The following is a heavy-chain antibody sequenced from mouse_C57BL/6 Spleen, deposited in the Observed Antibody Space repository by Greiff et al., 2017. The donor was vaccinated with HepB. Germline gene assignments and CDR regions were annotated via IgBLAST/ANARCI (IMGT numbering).Heavy chain of an antibody. J-gene: IGHJ4*01. Sequence: EVKVEESGGGLVQPGGSMKLSCVASGFTFSNYWMNWVRQSPEKGLEWVAQIRVKSDNYATHYAVSVKGRFTISRDDSKSSVYLQMNTLRAEDTGIDYCTAVPDAMDYWGQGTSVTVSS. CDR3: TAVPDAMDY. CDR2: IRVKSDNYAT. D-gene: IGHD5-1*01. V-gene: IGHV6-3*01. CDR1: GFTFSNYW.